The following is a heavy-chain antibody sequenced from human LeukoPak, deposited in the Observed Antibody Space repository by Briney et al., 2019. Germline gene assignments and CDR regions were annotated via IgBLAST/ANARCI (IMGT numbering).Heavy chain of an antibody. Sequence: SETLSLTCTVSGGSIRSYFWSWIRQPPGKGLEWIGYIYYSGSTSYNPSLKSRVTISVDTSKNQFSLKLSSVTAADTAVYYCASGYCSGGDCYYDNWGQGTLVTVSS. V-gene: IGHV4-59*01. CDR3: ASGYCSGGDCYYDN. D-gene: IGHD2-15*01. J-gene: IGHJ4*02. CDR1: GGSIRSYF. CDR2: IYYSGST.